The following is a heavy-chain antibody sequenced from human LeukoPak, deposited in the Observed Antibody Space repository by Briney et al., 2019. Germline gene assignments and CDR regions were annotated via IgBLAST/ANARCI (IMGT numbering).Heavy chain of an antibody. CDR3: ARERGTIAAAGTDY. CDR2: ISYDGSNK. Sequence: AGGSLRLSCAASGFTFSSYGMHWVRQAPGKGLEWVAVISYDGSNKYYADSVKGRFTISRDNSKNTLYLQMNSLRAEDTAVYYCARERGTIAAAGTDYWGQGTLVTVSS. CDR1: GFTFSSYG. D-gene: IGHD6-13*01. J-gene: IGHJ4*02. V-gene: IGHV3-30*03.